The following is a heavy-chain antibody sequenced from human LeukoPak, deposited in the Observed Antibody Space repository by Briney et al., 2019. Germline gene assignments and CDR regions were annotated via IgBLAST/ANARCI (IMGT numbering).Heavy chain of an antibody. CDR3: ARVAGRTYYYGSGSPTAVYFQH. CDR2: FDPEDGET. CDR1: GYTLTELS. Sequence: ASVKVSCKVSGYTLTELSMHWVRQAPGQGLEWMGGFDPEDGETICAQKFQGRVTMTEDTSTDTAYMELSSLRSEDTAVYYCARVAGRTYYYGSGSPTAVYFQHWGQGTLVTVSS. D-gene: IGHD3-10*01. J-gene: IGHJ1*01. V-gene: IGHV1-24*01.